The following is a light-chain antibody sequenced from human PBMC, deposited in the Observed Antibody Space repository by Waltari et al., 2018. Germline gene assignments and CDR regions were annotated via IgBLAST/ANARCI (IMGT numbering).Light chain of an antibody. Sequence: QSALTQPPSVSGSPAQSVTISCSGTSSEVGTYNRVSWYQQPPGTAPKLIIFDLSSRPSGVPDRFSGSKSGSTASLTISGLQAEDEGDYYCSSYTPSGTLVFGGGTKLTVL. CDR2: DLS. V-gene: IGLV2-18*02. CDR3: SSYTPSGTLV. CDR1: SSEVGTYNR. J-gene: IGLJ2*01.